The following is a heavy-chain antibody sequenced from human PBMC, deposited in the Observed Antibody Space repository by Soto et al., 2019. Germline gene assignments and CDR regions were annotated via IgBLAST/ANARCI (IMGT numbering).Heavy chain of an antibody. D-gene: IGHD3-10*01. CDR3: AKVIGGSESYWGGSHYYYALDV. V-gene: IGHV3-23*01. CDR1: GFIFRDYA. CDR2: ISGSDGTT. J-gene: IGHJ6*02. Sequence: GGSLRLSCAASGFIFRDYAMYWVRQAPGKGLEWVSVISGSDGTTFYADSVRGRVTSSRDNSRNMVYLQMISLRAEDTAVYYCAKVIGGSESYWGGSHYYYALDVWGQGATVTVSS.